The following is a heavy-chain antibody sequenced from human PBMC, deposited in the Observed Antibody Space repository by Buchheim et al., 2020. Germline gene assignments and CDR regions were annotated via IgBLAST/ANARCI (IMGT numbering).Heavy chain of an antibody. V-gene: IGHV3-30*18. J-gene: IGHJ6*02. CDR3: AKAKGWYYYYYGMDV. Sequence: QVQLVESGGGVVQPGRSLRLSCAASGFTFSSYGMHWVRQAPGKGLEWVAVISYDGSNKYYADSGKGRFTISRDNSKNTLYLQMNSLRAEDTAVYYCAKAKGWYYYYYGMDVWGQGTT. CDR1: GFTFSSYG. CDR2: ISYDGSNK.